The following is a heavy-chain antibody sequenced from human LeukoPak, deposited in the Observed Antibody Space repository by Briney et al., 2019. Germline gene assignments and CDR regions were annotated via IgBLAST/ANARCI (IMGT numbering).Heavy chain of an antibody. D-gene: IGHD2/OR15-2a*01. CDR2: ISYDGSNK. Sequence: HPGGSLRLSCAASGFTFSSYAMHWVRQAPGKGLEWVAVISYDGSNKYYADSVKGRFTISRDNSKNTLYLQMSSLRSEDTAVYYCARGQNKCLGHWGQGTLVTVSS. J-gene: IGHJ4*02. CDR3: ARGQNKCLGH. CDR1: GFTFSSYA. V-gene: IGHV3-30-3*01.